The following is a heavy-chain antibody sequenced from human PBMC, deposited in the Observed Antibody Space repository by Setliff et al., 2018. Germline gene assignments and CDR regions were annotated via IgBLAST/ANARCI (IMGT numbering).Heavy chain of an antibody. CDR1: GYAFITFG. CDR3: VRGPGPSVVVAIPFDH. Sequence: ASVKVSCKTSGYAFITFGMSWVRQAPGQGLEWMGWRSPVYGIANYARKFQGRVTLTADTSTTTAYLELTSLRDEDTAVYYCVRGPGPSVVVAIPFDHWGQGSLVTVSS. D-gene: IGHD5-12*01. J-gene: IGHJ4*02. V-gene: IGHV1-18*01. CDR2: RSPVYGIA.